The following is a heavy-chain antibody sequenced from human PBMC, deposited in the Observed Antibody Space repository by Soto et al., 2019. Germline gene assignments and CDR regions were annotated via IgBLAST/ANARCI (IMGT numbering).Heavy chain of an antibody. CDR3: ASTPTLRFRGTEIDY. Sequence: ASVKVSCKASGGTFSSYAISWVRQAPGQGLEWMGGIIPIFGTANYAQKFQGRVTITADESTSTAYMELSSLRSEDTAVYYCASTPTLRFRGTEIDYWGQGTLVTVSS. CDR1: GGTFSSYA. V-gene: IGHV1-69*13. J-gene: IGHJ4*02. D-gene: IGHD3-3*01. CDR2: IIPIFGTA.